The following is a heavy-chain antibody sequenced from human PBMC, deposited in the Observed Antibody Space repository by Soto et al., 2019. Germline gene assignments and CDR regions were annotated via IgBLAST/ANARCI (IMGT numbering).Heavy chain of an antibody. Sequence: QVQLVQSGAEVKKPGASVKVSCKASSNTFVSYGISWVRQAPGQGLEWMGWISLYNGNTNYAQNLQGRVTMTTDTPTTTAYMELRSLRPDDTAVYYCARGGSVRAFDYWGQGTPVTVSS. J-gene: IGHJ4*02. CDR3: ARGGSVRAFDY. CDR2: ISLYNGNT. D-gene: IGHD4-17*01. V-gene: IGHV1-18*01. CDR1: SNTFVSYG.